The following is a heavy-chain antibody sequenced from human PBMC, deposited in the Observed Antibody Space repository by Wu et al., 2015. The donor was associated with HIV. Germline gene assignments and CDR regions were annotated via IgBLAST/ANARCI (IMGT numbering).Heavy chain of an antibody. Sequence: QVQLVQSGAEVRKPGSSVKVSCKASGGTFSNYAISWVRQAPGQGLEWMGGIIPIFGTTNYAQKFQGRVTITADESTSTVYMELSRLRSDDTAVYYCATYYGPSSSFDYVGPGNAGHRLL. V-gene: IGHV1-69*12. CDR1: GGTFSNYA. J-gene: IGHJ4*02. D-gene: IGHD3-10*01. CDR3: ATYYGPSSSFDY. CDR2: IIPIFGTT.